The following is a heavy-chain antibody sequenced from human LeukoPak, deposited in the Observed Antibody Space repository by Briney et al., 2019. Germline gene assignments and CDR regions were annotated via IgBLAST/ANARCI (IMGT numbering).Heavy chain of an antibody. D-gene: IGHD4-23*01. CDR3: ARGWLAETTVVTPYNY. Sequence: SVTVSFTASGGTFSSYAISWVRQAPGQGLEWMGGIIPIFGTANYAQKFQGRVTITAVESLSTVYMEVSSLRSEDTAVYYCARGWLAETTVVTPYNYWGQGTLVTASS. CDR1: GGTFSSYA. V-gene: IGHV1-69*13. CDR2: IIPIFGTA. J-gene: IGHJ4*02.